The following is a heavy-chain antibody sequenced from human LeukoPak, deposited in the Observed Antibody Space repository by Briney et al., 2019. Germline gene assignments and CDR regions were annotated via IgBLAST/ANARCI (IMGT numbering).Heavy chain of an antibody. J-gene: IGHJ6*02. D-gene: IGHD2-2*01. CDR2: FHTAGDI. CDR1: GFNFSNYD. CDR3: ARGSCSSRSCYKRVNGLDV. V-gene: IGHV3-13*01. Sequence: GGSLRLSCAASGFNFSNYDMHWVRQATGKGLEWVSAFHTAGDIHYSGSVKGRFATSRENAKNSFYLQMNNLRAGDTAVYYCARGSCSSRSCYKRVNGLDVWGQGTPVTVSS.